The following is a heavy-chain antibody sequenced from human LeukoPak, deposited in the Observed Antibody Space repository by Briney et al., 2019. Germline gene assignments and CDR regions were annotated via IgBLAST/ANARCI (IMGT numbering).Heavy chain of an antibody. CDR2: INWNGGST. D-gene: IGHD6-19*01. CDR3: ARVSDISVAAYFDS. V-gene: IGHV3-20*04. Sequence: PGGSLRLSCAASGFTFDDYGMSWVRQAPGKGLEWVSRINWNGGSTGYADSVKGRFTISRDNAKNSLYLQMNSLRAEDTVLYFCARVSDISVAAYFDSWGQGTLVTVSS. CDR1: GFTFDDYG. J-gene: IGHJ4*02.